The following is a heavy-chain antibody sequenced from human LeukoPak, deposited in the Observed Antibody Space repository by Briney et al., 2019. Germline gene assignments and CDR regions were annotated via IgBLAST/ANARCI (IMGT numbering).Heavy chain of an antibody. D-gene: IGHD3-22*01. CDR3: ARDAYYYDSSGYYRI. J-gene: IGHJ3*02. Sequence: SVKVSCKASGGTFSSYAISWVRQAPGQGLEWMGRIIPILGIANYAQKFQGRVTITADKSTSTAYMELSSLRSEDTAVYYCARDAYYYDSSGYYRIWGQGTMVTVS. CDR2: IIPILGIA. CDR1: GGTFSSYA. V-gene: IGHV1-69*04.